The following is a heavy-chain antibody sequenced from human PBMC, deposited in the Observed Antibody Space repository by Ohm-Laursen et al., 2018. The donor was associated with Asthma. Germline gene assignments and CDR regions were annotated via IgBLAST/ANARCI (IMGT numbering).Heavy chain of an antibody. CDR3: ARAPLYLY. V-gene: IGHV4-61*01. J-gene: IGHJ4*02. CDR2: IYYSGST. D-gene: IGHD2-2*01. Sequence: SDTLSLTCTVSGGSVSSGSYYWSWIRQPPGKGLEWIGYIYYSGSTNYNPSLKSRVTISEDTSKNQLSLKLRSVTAADTAVYYCARAPLYLYWGQGTLVTVSS. CDR1: GGSVSSGSYY.